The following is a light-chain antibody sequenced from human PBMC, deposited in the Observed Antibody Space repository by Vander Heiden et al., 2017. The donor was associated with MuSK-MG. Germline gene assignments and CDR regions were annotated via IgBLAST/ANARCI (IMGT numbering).Light chain of an antibody. Sequence: EIVLTQSPGTLSLSPGERATLSCRASQSVSSSYLDRYQQNPVQAPRLLIYGAFSRATGIPDRFSGSGSGTDFTLTISRLEPEDFAVYYWLQGGWSHSFGQPTKVEIK. CDR1: QSVSSSY. CDR3: LQGGWSHS. CDR2: GAF. J-gene: IGKJ1*01. V-gene: IGKV3-20*01.